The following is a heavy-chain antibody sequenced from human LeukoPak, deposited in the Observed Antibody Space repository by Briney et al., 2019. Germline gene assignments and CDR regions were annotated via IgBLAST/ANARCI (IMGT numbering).Heavy chain of an antibody. D-gene: IGHD3-10*01. CDR3: AISGKPIYYYYMDV. J-gene: IGHJ6*03. Sequence: VNDSCQDSRYTFPSYVIKWVRPAPGGGLGWVGWISDYHGNTNSVQKLWGGLTMTTDTSTRTAYLELRSLRSDDTAVYYCAISGKPIYYYYMDVWGKGTTVTISS. CDR1: RYTFPSYV. V-gene: IGHV1-18*01. CDR2: ISDYHGNT.